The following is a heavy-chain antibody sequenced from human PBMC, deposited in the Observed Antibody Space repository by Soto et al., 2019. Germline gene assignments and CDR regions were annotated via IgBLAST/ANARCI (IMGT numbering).Heavy chain of an antibody. CDR3: AREPEDGVPGDY. Sequence: QVQLVQSGAEVKEPGASVRVSCKASGYTFTSHTLPWARQAPGQGLEWMGWIIVANGSPRYAPQFPGRVTFGRDTSATTAYMELSSLTSEYTAVYYCAREPEDGVPGDYWGQGTLVVVSS. CDR2: IIVANGSP. J-gene: IGHJ4*02. CDR1: GYTFTSHT. V-gene: IGHV1-3*01. D-gene: IGHD3-3*01.